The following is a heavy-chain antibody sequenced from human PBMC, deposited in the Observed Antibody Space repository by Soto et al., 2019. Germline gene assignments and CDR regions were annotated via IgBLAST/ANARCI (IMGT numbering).Heavy chain of an antibody. Sequence: GGSLRLSCAASVFSFSSYGMSWVRQAPGKGLEWVSGISGFGDSTYYADSVKGRFTISRDNSENTLYLQMNSLRAEDTAVYFCAKDAVVVVPAVIRNWFDPWGQGTQVTVSS. J-gene: IGHJ5*02. CDR3: AKDAVVVVPAVIRNWFDP. V-gene: IGHV3-23*01. D-gene: IGHD2-2*01. CDR1: VFSFSSYG. CDR2: ISGFGDST.